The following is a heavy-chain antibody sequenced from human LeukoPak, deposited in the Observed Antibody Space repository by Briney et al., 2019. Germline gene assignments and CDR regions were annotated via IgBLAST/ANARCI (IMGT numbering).Heavy chain of an antibody. Sequence: ASVNVSCKGSGGTFSSYAISWVRQAPGQGLEWMGGIIPIFGTANYAQKFQGRVTITADESTRPAYMELSSLRSEDTAVYYCARGDHSSSWYFDYWGQGTLVTVSS. CDR1: GGTFSSYA. J-gene: IGHJ4*02. CDR3: ARGDHSSSWYFDY. CDR2: IIPIFGTA. D-gene: IGHD6-13*01. V-gene: IGHV1-69*01.